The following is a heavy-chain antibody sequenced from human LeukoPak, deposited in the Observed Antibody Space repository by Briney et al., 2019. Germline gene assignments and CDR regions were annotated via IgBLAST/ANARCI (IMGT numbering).Heavy chain of an antibody. CDR1: GGSISSSSYY. Sequence: SETLSLTCTVSGGSISSSSYYWGWIRQPPGKGLEWIGSIYYSGSTYYNPSLKSRVTISVDTSKNQFSLKLSSVTAADTAVYYCAGSRRLVPADYWGQGTLVTVSS. J-gene: IGHJ4*02. V-gene: IGHV4-39*07. D-gene: IGHD6-19*01. CDR2: IYYSGST. CDR3: AGSRRLVPADY.